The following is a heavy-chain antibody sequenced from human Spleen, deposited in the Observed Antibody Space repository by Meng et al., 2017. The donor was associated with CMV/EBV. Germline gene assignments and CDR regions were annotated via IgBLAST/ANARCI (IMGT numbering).Heavy chain of an antibody. Sequence: LRLTGEGPVSGEPSETLPLPWTVSGGSISSSSYYWGWIRQPPGKGLEWIGSIYYSGSTYYNPSLKSRVTISVDTSKNQFSLKLSSVTAADTAVYYCARRLRYFDATLRGPLYYFDYWGQGTLVTVSS. CDR2: IYYSGST. CDR3: ARRLRYFDATLRGPLYYFDY. J-gene: IGHJ4*02. V-gene: IGHV4-39*07. CDR1: GGSISSSSYY. D-gene: IGHD3-9*01.